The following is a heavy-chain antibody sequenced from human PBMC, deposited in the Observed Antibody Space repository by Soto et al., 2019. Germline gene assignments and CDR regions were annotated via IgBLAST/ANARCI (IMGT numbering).Heavy chain of an antibody. Sequence: SENLSLTCTVSGGSIISNTHYWGLIRQPPGKGLEWIGSIYYSGTYYNPSLKSRVTISVDTSKNQLSLKLSSVTAADTAVYYCARDQADYDSSGRPHYWGQGTLVTVSS. V-gene: IGHV4-39*02. D-gene: IGHD3-22*01. CDR3: ARDQADYDSSGRPHY. J-gene: IGHJ4*02. CDR2: IYYSGT. CDR1: GGSIISNTHY.